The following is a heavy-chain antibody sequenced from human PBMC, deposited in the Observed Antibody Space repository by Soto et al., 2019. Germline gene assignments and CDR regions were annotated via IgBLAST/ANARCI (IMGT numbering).Heavy chain of an antibody. V-gene: IGHV2-70*11. CDR1: GFSLSTSGMC. J-gene: IGHJ6*02. CDR2: TDWDDDK. Sequence: SGPTLVNPTQTLTLTCTFSGFSLSTSGMCVSWIRQPPGKALEWLARTDWDDDKYYSTSLKTRLTISKDTSKNQVVLTMTNMDPVDTATYYCARIYGSSWQSGYYYYGMDVWGQGTTVTVSS. CDR3: ARIYGSSWQSGYYYYGMDV. D-gene: IGHD6-13*01.